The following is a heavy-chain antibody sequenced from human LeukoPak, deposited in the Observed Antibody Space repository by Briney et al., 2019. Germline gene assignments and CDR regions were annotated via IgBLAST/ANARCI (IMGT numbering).Heavy chain of an antibody. Sequence: GGSLRLSCAASGFTFSSYEMNWVRQAPGKGLEWVSYISSSGSTIYYADSVKGRFTISRDNAKNSLYLQMNSLRAEDTAVYYCARGSGWYPHFDYWGQGTLVTVSS. CDR3: ARGSGWYPHFDY. D-gene: IGHD6-19*01. V-gene: IGHV3-48*03. CDR2: ISSSGSTI. CDR1: GFTFSSYE. J-gene: IGHJ4*02.